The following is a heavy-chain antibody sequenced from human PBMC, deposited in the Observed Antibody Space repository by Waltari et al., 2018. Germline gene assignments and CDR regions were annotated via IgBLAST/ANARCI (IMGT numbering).Heavy chain of an antibody. J-gene: IGHJ4*02. Sequence: EVQLVESGGGLVQPGGSLRLSCAASGFTFSSYWMSWVRQAPGKGLEWVANIKQDGSEKYYVDSVKGRFTISRDNAKNSLYLQMNSLRAEDTAVYYCARHDSYSSSPLRYWGQGTLVTVSS. CDR3: ARHDSYSSSPLRY. V-gene: IGHV3-7*01. D-gene: IGHD6-6*01. CDR2: IKQDGSEK. CDR1: GFTFSSYW.